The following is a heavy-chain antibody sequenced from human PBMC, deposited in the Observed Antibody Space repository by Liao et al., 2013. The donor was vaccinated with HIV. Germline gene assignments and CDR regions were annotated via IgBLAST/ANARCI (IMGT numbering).Heavy chain of an antibody. J-gene: IGHJ4*02. V-gene: IGHV4-59*01. CDR3: ARGPIAVAGIAY. CDR1: GGSISSYY. D-gene: IGHD6-19*01. Sequence: QVQLQESGPGLVKPSETLSLTCTVSGGSISSYYWSWIRQPPGKGLEWIGYIYYSGSTNYNPSLKSRVTISVDTSKNQFSLKLNSVTAADTAVYYCARGPIAVAGIAYWGQGTLVTVSS. CDR2: IYYSGST.